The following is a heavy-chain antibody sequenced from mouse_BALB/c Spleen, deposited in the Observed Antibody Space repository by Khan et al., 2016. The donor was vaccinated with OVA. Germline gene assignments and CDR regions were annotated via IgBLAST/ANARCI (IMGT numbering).Heavy chain of an antibody. CDR2: INYSGNT. D-gene: IGHD2-4*01. Sequence: EVQLQESGPGLVKPSQSLSLTCTVTGYSITSEYAWNWIRQFPGNKLEWMGYINYSGNTRFNPSLKSRTSITRDTSKNQFFLLLNSVTTEDTATYYRARKDYYDYDPFPYWGQGTLVTVSA. CDR3: ARKDYYDYDPFPY. V-gene: IGHV3-2*02. J-gene: IGHJ3*01. CDR1: GYSITSEYA.